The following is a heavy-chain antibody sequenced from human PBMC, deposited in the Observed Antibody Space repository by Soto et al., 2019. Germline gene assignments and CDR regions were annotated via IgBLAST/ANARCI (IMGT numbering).Heavy chain of an antibody. CDR1: GGTFSSYA. Sequence: VQLVQSGAEVKKPGSSVKVSCKASGGTFSSYAISWVRQAPGQGLEWMGGLIPIFGTANYAQKFQGTVTITADESTSAAYMELSSLRSESTAVYYCARDPRPKGVVAPRHYYYYGMDVWGQGTTVTVSS. CDR2: LIPIFGTA. D-gene: IGHD2-15*01. V-gene: IGHV1-69*01. J-gene: IGHJ6*02. CDR3: ARDPRPKGVVAPRHYYYYGMDV.